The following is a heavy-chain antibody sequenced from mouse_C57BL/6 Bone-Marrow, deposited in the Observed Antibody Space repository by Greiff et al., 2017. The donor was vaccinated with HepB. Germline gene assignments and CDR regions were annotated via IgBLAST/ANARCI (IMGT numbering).Heavy chain of an antibody. CDR2: IYPSDSET. CDR1: GYTFTSYW. D-gene: IGHD2-2*01. CDR3: ARELWLRRAMDY. Sequence: QVQLKQPGAELVRPGSSVKLSCKASGYTFTSYWMDWVKQRPGQGLEWIGNIYPSDSETHYNQKFKDKATLTVDKSSSTAYMQLSSLTSEDSAVYYSARELWLRRAMDYWGQGTSVTVSS. J-gene: IGHJ4*01. V-gene: IGHV1-61*01.